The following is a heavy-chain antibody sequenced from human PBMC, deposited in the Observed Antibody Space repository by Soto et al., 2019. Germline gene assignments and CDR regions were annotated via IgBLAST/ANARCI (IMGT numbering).Heavy chain of an antibody. CDR2: IIPIFGTA. CDR3: ARSVYLDIVVVPAALEFDP. CDR1: GGTFSSYA. Sequence: GAAVKVSCKASGGTFSSYAISWVRQAPGQGLEWMGGIIPIFGTANYAQKFQGRVTITADESTSTAYMELSSLRSGDTAVYYCARSVYLDIVVVPAALEFDPWGHGTLVTVPS. D-gene: IGHD2-2*01. J-gene: IGHJ5*02. V-gene: IGHV1-69*13.